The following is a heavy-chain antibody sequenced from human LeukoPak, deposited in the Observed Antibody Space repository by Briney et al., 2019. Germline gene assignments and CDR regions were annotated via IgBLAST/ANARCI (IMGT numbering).Heavy chain of an antibody. Sequence: GGSLRLSCAASGFTFKNHAMSWVRQAPGKGLEWVSGISESGSRTFYADSVKGRFTVSRDNFKNTLSLEMNSLRGEDTAVYYCAKGNDYDILTGHFDYWGQGTLVTVSS. D-gene: IGHD3-9*01. J-gene: IGHJ4*02. CDR1: GFTFKNHA. CDR3: AKGNDYDILTGHFDY. V-gene: IGHV3-23*01. CDR2: ISESGSRT.